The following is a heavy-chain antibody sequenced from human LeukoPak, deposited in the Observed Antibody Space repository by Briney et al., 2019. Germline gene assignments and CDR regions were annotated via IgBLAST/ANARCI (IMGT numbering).Heavy chain of an antibody. CDR3: ARAEMSLRSLDV. CDR1: GFTFSSYW. D-gene: IGHD3-3*01. Sequence: RPGGSLRLSCAASGFTFSSYWMHWVRQAPGKGLVWVSRMNTDGSSTSYADSVKGRFTISRDNAKNTLYLQMNSLRAEDTAVYYCARAEMSLRSLDVWGKGTTVTVSS. CDR2: MNTDGSST. V-gene: IGHV3-74*01. J-gene: IGHJ6*04.